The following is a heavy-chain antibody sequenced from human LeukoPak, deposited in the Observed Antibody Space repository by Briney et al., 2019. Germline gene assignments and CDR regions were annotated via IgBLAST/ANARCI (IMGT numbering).Heavy chain of an antibody. D-gene: IGHD3-10*01. Sequence: GGSLRLSCAASGFTFSSYSMNWVRQAPGKGLEWVSSISSSSSYIYYADSVKGRFSISRDSAKNSLYLQMNSLRAEDTAVYYCARDRYGSGSYGFAYYYYGMDVWGQGTTVTVSS. CDR3: ARDRYGSGSYGFAYYYYGMDV. CDR2: ISSSSSYI. J-gene: IGHJ6*02. CDR1: GFTFSSYS. V-gene: IGHV3-21*01.